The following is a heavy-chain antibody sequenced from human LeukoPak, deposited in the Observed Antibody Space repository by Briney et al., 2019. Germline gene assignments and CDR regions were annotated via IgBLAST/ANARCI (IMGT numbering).Heavy chain of an antibody. CDR2: INHSGST. CDR1: GGSISSGDYY. D-gene: IGHD3-3*01. Sequence: SETLSLTCTVSGGSISSGDYYWSWIRQPPGKGLEWIGEINHSGSTNYNPSLKSRVTISVDTSKNQFSLKLSSVTAADTAVYYCARHRYDFWSGYPHGDGWFDPWGQGTLVTVSS. J-gene: IGHJ5*02. CDR3: ARHRYDFWSGYPHGDGWFDP. V-gene: IGHV4-39*01.